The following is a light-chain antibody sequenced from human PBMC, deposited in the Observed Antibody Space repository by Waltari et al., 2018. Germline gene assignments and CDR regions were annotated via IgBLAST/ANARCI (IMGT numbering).Light chain of an antibody. Sequence: QSALTQPASVSGSPGPSITIPCTGTSSDVGGYNSVSWYQHHPGKAPKVIIYDVSQRPSGVSNRFSGSKSGNTASLTISGLQPEDEADYFCCSYAGNYIHVLFGGGTKLTVL. CDR2: DVS. V-gene: IGLV2-23*02. J-gene: IGLJ2*01. CDR1: SSDVGGYNS. CDR3: CSYAGNYIHVL.